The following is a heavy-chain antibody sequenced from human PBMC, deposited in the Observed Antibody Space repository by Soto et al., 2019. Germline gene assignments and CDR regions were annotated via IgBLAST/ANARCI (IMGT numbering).Heavy chain of an antibody. D-gene: IGHD2-2*01. CDR1: GYTFTGYY. Sequence: ASVKVSCKASGYTFTGYYMHWVRQAPGQGLEWMGWINPNSGGTNYAQQFQGWVTMTRDTSISTAYMELSRLRSDDTAVYYCARDPYCTRTRCYEGGMDVWGQGTTVTVYS. CDR3: ARDPYCTRTRCYEGGMDV. V-gene: IGHV1-2*04. J-gene: IGHJ6*02. CDR2: INPNSGGT.